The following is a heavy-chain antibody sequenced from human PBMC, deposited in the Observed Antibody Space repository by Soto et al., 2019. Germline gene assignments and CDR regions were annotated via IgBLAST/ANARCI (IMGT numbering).Heavy chain of an antibody. CDR1: GGTFSSYA. CDR3: ARVPHAPYIRFDP. V-gene: IGHV1-69*12. J-gene: IGHJ5*02. D-gene: IGHD4-4*01. Sequence: QVQLVQSGAEVKKPGSSVKFSCKASGGTFSSYAISWVRQAPGQGLEWRGGIIPIFGTANYAQKLQGRVTITADESTSTAYMELSSLISEDTAVYYCARVPHAPYIRFDPWGQGTLVTVSS. CDR2: IIPIFGTA.